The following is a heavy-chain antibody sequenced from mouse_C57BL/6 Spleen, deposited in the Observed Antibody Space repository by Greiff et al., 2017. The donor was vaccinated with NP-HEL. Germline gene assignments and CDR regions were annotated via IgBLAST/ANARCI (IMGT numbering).Heavy chain of an antibody. Sequence: VQLQQSGAELAKPGASVKLSCKASGYTFTSYWMHWVKQRPGQGLEWIGYINPSSGYTKYNQKFKDKATLTADKSSNTAYMQLSSLTYEDSAVYYCARLVYYDYDDFDYWGQGTTLTVSS. CDR3: ARLVYYDYDDFDY. J-gene: IGHJ2*01. D-gene: IGHD2-4*01. CDR1: GYTFTSYW. V-gene: IGHV1-7*01. CDR2: INPSSGYT.